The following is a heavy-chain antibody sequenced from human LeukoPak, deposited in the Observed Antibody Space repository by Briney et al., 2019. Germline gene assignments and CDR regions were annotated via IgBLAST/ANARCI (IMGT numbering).Heavy chain of an antibody. CDR2: IYYSGST. CDR3: ARHRQNTVTNQPYYFDY. J-gene: IGHJ4*02. V-gene: IGHV4-59*08. Sequence: SETLSLTCSVSGGSISSYYWSWIRQPPGKGLEWIGSIYYSGSTYYNPSLNSRVTISVDTSKNQFSLKLSSLTAADTAVYYCARHRQNTVTNQPYYFDYWGQGTLVTVSS. D-gene: IGHD4-17*01. CDR1: GGSISSYY.